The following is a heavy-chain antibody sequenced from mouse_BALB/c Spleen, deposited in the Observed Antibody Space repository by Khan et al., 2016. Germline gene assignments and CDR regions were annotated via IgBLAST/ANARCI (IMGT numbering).Heavy chain of an antibody. CDR3: ASDGSSYVFYAMDY. Sequence: EVELVESGGGLVQPGGSRKLSCAASGFTFSSFGMHWVRQAPEKGLEWVAYISSGSSTMYYADTVKGRFTISRDNPKNTLFLQMTSVRSEDTAMYDCASDGSSYVFYAMDYWGQGTSVTVSS. CDR2: ISSGSSTM. D-gene: IGHD1-1*01. CDR1: GFTFSSFG. V-gene: IGHV5-17*02. J-gene: IGHJ4*01.